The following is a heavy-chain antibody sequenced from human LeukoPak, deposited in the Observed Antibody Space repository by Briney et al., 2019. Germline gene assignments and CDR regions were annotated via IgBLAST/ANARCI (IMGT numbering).Heavy chain of an antibody. CDR3: AREHSGSYPLYYYYYGMDV. CDR2: IYYSGST. D-gene: IGHD3-10*01. V-gene: IGHV4-31*03. J-gene: IGHJ6*02. Sequence: PSETLSLTCTVSGGSISSGGYYWSWIRQHPGKGLEWIGYIYYSGSTYYNPSLKSRVTISVDTSKNQFSLKLSSVTAADTAVYYCAREHSGSYPLYYYYYGMDVWGQGTTVTVPS. CDR1: GGSISSGGYY.